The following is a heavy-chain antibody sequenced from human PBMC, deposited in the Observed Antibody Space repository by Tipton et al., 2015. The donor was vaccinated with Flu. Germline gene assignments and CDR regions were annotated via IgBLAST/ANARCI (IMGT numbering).Heavy chain of an antibody. CDR3: ARSPSYSGSSIYPYYFDD. J-gene: IGHJ4*02. V-gene: IGHV4-61*02. Sequence: TLSLTCTFSGGFITSGSYYWSWIRQSAGKGLEWIGRIYTTGSINYNPSLRSRVTISGDTSKNQFSLQLNSVTAEDTAVYYCARSPSYSGSSIYPYYFDDCGQGTLVTVSS. CDR2: IYTTGSI. D-gene: IGHD3-10*01. CDR1: GGFITSGSYY.